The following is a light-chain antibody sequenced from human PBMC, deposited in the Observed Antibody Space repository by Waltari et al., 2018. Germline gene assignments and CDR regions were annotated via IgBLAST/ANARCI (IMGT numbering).Light chain of an antibody. Sequence: DIVMTQSPDSLAVSLGERATINCKSSQNVLYSSNNKNYLAWYQQKPGQSPNLLIYWASTRESGVPDRFSGNGSGTDFTLTISSLQAEDVAVYYCQQYYSTPYTFGQGTKLEIK. CDR1: QNVLYSSNNKNY. V-gene: IGKV4-1*01. CDR2: WAS. CDR3: QQYYSTPYT. J-gene: IGKJ2*01.